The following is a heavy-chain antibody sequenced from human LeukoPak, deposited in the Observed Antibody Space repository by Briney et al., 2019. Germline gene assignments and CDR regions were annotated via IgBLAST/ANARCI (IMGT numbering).Heavy chain of an antibody. V-gene: IGHV4-4*02. D-gene: IGHD5-12*01. J-gene: IGHJ4*02. CDR3: ARAVGDSGHGRYFDY. CDR1: GGSITQTNY. Sequence: PSETLSLTCDGAGGSITQTNYGPWVRQPPGKGLEWIGEVNLQGSTNYNPSLMGRVAISVDTSKNQFSLRLNSVTAADTAVYYCARAVGDSGHGRYFDYWGQGTLVTVSS. CDR2: VNLQGST.